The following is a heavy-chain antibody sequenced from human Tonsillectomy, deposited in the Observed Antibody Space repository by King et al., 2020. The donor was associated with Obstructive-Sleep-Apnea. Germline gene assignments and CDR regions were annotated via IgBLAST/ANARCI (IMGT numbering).Heavy chain of an antibody. CDR1: GFTFSSYW. J-gene: IGHJ4*02. V-gene: IGHV3-74*01. CDR3: ARVPRVSQATFDY. CDR2: IISDGRST. Sequence: VQLVESGGGLVQPGGSLRLSCAASGFTFSSYWMHWVRQAPGKGLVWVSHIISDGRSTDYADSGKGRFAISRDNAKNTLYLQMNSLRAEDTAVYYCARVPRVSQATFDYWGQGTLVTVSS. D-gene: IGHD2-8*01.